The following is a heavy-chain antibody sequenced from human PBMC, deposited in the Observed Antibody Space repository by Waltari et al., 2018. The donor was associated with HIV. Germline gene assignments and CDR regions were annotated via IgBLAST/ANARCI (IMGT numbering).Heavy chain of an antibody. J-gene: IGHJ4*02. D-gene: IGHD3-22*01. CDR2: INPAGGNT. V-gene: IGHV1-46*01. CDR1: GYTFTGYY. CDR3: ARGGPYYYDSSGYPDY. Sequence: QVNLVQSGAEVKKPGASVKISCKASGYTFTGYYMQWVRQAPRQGLEWMGAINPAGGNTTYAQKFHGRVTMTRDTSTGTVYMGVNSLRPEDTAVYYCARGGPYYYDSSGYPDYWGQGTLVTVSS.